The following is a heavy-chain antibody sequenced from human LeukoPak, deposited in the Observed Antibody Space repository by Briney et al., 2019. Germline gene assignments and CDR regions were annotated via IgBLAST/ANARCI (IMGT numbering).Heavy chain of an antibody. V-gene: IGHV3-21*01. CDR2: ISSSSSYI. D-gene: IGHD2-2*01. J-gene: IGHJ6*04. Sequence: GGSLRLSCAASGFTFSSYSMNWVRQAPGKGLEWVSSISSSSSYIYYADSVKGRFTISRDNAKNSLYLQMNSLRAEDTAVYYCAREWDIVVVPASPHPAYGMDVWGKGITVTVSS. CDR3: AREWDIVVVPASPHPAYGMDV. CDR1: GFTFSSYS.